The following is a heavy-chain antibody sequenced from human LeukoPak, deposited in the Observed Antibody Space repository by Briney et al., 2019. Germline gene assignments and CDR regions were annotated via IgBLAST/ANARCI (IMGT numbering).Heavy chain of an antibody. D-gene: IGHD2-2*01. V-gene: IGHV1-69*02. CDR2: IIPILGIA. CDR3: ASEGDIVVVPAAIGGLDY. J-gene: IGHJ4*02. Sequence: ASVKVSCKASGYTFTGHYLHWVRQAPGQGLEWMGRIIPILGIANYAQKFQGRVTITADKSTSTAYMELSSLRSEDTAVYYCASEGDIVVVPAAIGGLDYWGQGTLVTVSS. CDR1: GYTFTGHY.